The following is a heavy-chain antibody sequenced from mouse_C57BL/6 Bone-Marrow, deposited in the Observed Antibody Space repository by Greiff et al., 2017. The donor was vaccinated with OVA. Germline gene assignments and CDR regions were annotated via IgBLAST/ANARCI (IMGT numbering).Heavy chain of an antibody. J-gene: IGHJ1*03. CDR2: IYPRSGNT. Sequence: VKLQESGAELARPGASVKLSCKASGYTFTSYGISWVKQRTGQGLEWIGEIYPRSGNTYYNEKFKGKATLTADKSSSTAYMELRSLTSEDSAVYFCAGLLLWYFDVWGTGTTVTVSS. V-gene: IGHV1-81*01. D-gene: IGHD2-3*01. CDR1: GYTFTSYG. CDR3: AGLLLWYFDV.